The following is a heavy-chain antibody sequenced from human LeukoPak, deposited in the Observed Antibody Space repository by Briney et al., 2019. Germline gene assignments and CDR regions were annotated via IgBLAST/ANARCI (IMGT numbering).Heavy chain of an antibody. V-gene: IGHV1-8*01. CDR1: GYTFTSYD. D-gene: IGHD3-10*01. J-gene: IGHJ4*02. CDR2: MNPNSGNT. Sequence: ASVKLSCKASGYTFTSYDINWVRQAPGQGLEWMGWMNPNSGNTGYAQKFQGRVTMTRNTSISTAYMELSSLRSEDTAVYYFAVIYYGSGSPFDYWGQGTLVTVSS. CDR3: AVIYYGSGSPFDY.